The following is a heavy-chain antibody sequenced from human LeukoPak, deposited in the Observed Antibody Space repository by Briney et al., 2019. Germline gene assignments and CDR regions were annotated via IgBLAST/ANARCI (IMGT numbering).Heavy chain of an antibody. CDR1: GFTFSSYG. V-gene: IGHV3-23*01. D-gene: IGHD4/OR15-4a*01. Sequence: GGSLRLSCAASGFTFSSYGMSWVRQAPGKGLEWVSAISGSGGSTYYADSVKGRFTISRDNAKNTLYLQMNSLRAEDTAVYYCARRAGAYSHPYDYWGQGTLVTVSS. CDR2: ISGSGGST. CDR3: ARRAGAYSHPYDY. J-gene: IGHJ4*02.